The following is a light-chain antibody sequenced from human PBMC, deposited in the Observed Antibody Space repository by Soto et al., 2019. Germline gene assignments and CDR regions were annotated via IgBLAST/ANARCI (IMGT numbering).Light chain of an antibody. J-gene: IGKJ2*01. CDR1: QSVSSN. CDR3: QQYHNWPLYT. V-gene: IGKV3-15*01. CDR2: EST. Sequence: EILMTQSPATLSVSPGERATLSCRASQSVSSNVAWYQQKLGQAPRLLIFESTTSATGIPARFSGSGSGTEFTLTISSLQSEDFAVYFCQQYHNWPLYTFGQGTKLEIK.